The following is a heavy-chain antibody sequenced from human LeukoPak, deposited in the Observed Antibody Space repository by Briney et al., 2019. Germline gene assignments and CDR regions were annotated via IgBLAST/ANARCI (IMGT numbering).Heavy chain of an antibody. CDR1: GFTFSTYW. J-gene: IGHJ4*02. CDR2: INSDGSST. V-gene: IGHV3-74*01. Sequence: GGSLRLSCAASGFTFSTYWMNWVRQAPGKGPVWVSRINSDGSSTSYADSVKGRFTISRDNAKNTLYLQMDCLRAEDTAVYYCTRERWLDYWGQGTLVTVSS. CDR3: TRERWLDY. D-gene: IGHD5-24*01.